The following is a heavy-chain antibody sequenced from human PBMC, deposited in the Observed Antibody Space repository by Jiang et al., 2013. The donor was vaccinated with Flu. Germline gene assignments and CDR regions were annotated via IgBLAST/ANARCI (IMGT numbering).Heavy chain of an antibody. CDR2: IYWDDDK. V-gene: IGHV2-5*02. CDR3: VHAHYDTLTGRLTDAFDI. Sequence: KPTQTLTLTCTFSGFSLTTIGMGVVWVRQPPGKALEWLALIYWDDDKRYRPSLKSRLTIIKDTSKNQVVLTMTNMDPVDTGSYYCVHAHYDTLTGRLTDAFDIWGQGTMVTVSS. J-gene: IGHJ3*02. CDR1: GFSLTTIGMG. D-gene: IGHD3-9*01.